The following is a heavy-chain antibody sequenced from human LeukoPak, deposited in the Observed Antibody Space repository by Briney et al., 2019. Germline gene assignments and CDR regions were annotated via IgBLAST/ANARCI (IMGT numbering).Heavy chain of an antibody. CDR3: AWRRDPGYKYRDY. V-gene: IGHV1-69*13. CDR2: IIPIFGTA. D-gene: IGHD5-24*01. CDR1: GYTFTSYD. Sequence: AASVKVSCKASGYTFTSYDINWVRQAPGQGLEWMGGIIPIFGTANYAQKFQGRVTITADESTSTAYMELSSLRSEDTAVYYCAWRRDPGYKYRDYWGQGTLVTVSS. J-gene: IGHJ4*02.